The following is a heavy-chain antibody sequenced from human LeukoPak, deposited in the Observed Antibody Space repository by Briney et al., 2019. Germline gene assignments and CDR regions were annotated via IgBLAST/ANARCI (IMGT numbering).Heavy chain of an antibody. V-gene: IGHV4-38-2*02. Sequence: SETLSLTCGVSGSSISSGNYWGWIRQPPGQGLEWIGTIYHSGNTYYNPSLKSRVTLSVDTSKNQFSLNLNSVTAADTAVYFCAREGFCSGPTCYSLWFWGPGTLVTVSS. CDR1: GSSISSGNY. CDR3: AREGFCSGPTCYSLWF. J-gene: IGHJ4*02. CDR2: IYHSGNT. D-gene: IGHD2-15*01.